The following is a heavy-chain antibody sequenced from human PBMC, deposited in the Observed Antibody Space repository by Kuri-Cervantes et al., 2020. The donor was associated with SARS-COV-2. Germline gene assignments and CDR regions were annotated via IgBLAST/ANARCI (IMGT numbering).Heavy chain of an antibody. CDR3: ARDLSLATYYDFWSGLYYFDY. D-gene: IGHD3-3*01. CDR2: VFYDGRT. V-gene: IGHV4-38-2*02. Sequence: ESLKISCAASGFTFSNAWMSWIRQPPGKGLEWIGSVFYDGRTYYNPSLKSRVTVSVDTSKNQFSLKVNSVTAADTAVYYCARDLSLATYYDFWSGLYYFDYWGQGILVTVSS. CDR1: GFTFSNAW. J-gene: IGHJ4*02.